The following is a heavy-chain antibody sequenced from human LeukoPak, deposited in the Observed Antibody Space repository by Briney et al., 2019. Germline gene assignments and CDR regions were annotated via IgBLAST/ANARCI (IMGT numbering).Heavy chain of an antibody. J-gene: IGHJ4*02. D-gene: IGHD3/OR15-3a*01. V-gene: IGHV4-59*01. CDR2: IYYSGST. CDR3: ARWNYDIWTGHRYFDY. Sequence: TASETLSLTCTVSGGSISSYYWSWIRQPPGKGLEWIGYIYYSGSTNYNPSLKSRVTISVDTSKNQFSLKLSSVTAADTAVYYCARWNYDIWTGHRYFDYWGQGTLVIVSS. CDR1: GGSISSYY.